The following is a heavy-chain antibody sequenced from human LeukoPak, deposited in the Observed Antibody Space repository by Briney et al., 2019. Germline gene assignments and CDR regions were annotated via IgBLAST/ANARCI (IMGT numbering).Heavy chain of an antibody. Sequence: PSETLSLTCAVYGGSFSGYYWSWIRQPPGKGLEWIGEINHSGSTNYNPSLKSRVTISVDTSKNQFSLKLSSVTAADTAVYYCARRGIGVDYWGQGTLVTVSS. D-gene: IGHD6-13*01. V-gene: IGHV4-34*01. CDR2: INHSGST. CDR3: ARRGIGVDY. CDR1: GGSFSGYY. J-gene: IGHJ4*02.